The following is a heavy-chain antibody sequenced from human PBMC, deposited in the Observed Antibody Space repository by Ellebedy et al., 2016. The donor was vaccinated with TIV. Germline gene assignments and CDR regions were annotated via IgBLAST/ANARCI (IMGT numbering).Heavy chain of an antibody. CDR2: INKDGGRI. D-gene: IGHD3-22*01. J-gene: IGHJ6*02. CDR1: GFTFNSYW. CDR3: VRDGAYGDYSPGYYGMDV. Sequence: GGSLRLSCAASGFTFNSYWMSWVRQAPGKGLGWVANINKDGGRIYYVDSVKGRFTISRDNAKNPVYLRMNTLEVEDTAVYHCVRDGAYGDYSPGYYGMDVWGQGTTVTVSS. V-gene: IGHV3-7*03.